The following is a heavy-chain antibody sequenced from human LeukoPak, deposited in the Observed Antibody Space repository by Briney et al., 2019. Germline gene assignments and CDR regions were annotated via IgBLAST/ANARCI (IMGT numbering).Heavy chain of an antibody. CDR2: ISSSSSTI. J-gene: IGHJ5*02. CDR1: GFTFSSYS. D-gene: IGHD3-10*01. CDR3: AKDRFTMVRGVIPWFDP. Sequence: GGSLRLSCAASGFTFSSYSMNWVRQAPGKGLEWVSYISSSSSTIYYADSVKGRFTISRDNAKNSLYLQMNSLRAEDTAVYYCAKDRFTMVRGVIPWFDPWGQGTLVTVSS. V-gene: IGHV3-48*04.